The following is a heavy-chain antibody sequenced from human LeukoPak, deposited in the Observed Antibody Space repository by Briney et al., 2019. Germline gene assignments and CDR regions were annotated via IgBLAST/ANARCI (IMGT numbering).Heavy chain of an antibody. V-gene: IGHV3-66*01. Sequence: GGSLRLSCAASGFIVSSNYMSWVRQAPGQGLEWVSLIYRGGSTYYADSVKGRFTISRDNSKNTLYLQMNSLRAEDTAVYYCARVVPLGYYYDSSGYYDYWGQGTLVTVSS. CDR2: IYRGGST. J-gene: IGHJ4*02. CDR1: GFIVSSNY. CDR3: ARVVPLGYYYDSSGYYDY. D-gene: IGHD3-22*01.